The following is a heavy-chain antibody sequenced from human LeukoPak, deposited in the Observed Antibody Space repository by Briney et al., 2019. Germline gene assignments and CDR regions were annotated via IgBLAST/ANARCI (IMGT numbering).Heavy chain of an antibody. CDR3: ASGGELKLELRICHY. Sequence: SETLSLTSAVYGWSFSGYYWSWIRQPPGKGLEWIGEINHSGSTNYNPSLKSRVTISVDTSKNQFSLKLSSVTAADTAVYYCASGGELKLELRICHYWGQGTLVTVSS. CDR1: GWSFSGYY. J-gene: IGHJ4*02. V-gene: IGHV4-34*01. D-gene: IGHD1-7*01. CDR2: INHSGST.